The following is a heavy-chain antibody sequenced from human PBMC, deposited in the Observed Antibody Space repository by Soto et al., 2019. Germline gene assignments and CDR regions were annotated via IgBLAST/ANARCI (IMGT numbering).Heavy chain of an antibody. CDR1: GFSFSIFG. J-gene: IGHJ4*02. V-gene: IGHV3-33*01. CDR2: IWYDGSNK. D-gene: IGHD2-8*01. CDR3: ARDDKDEYGADRGGFGC. Sequence: QVHLVESGGGVVQPGTSLRLSCAASGFSFSIFGMHWVRQAPGKGLEWVAGIWYDGSNKYYADSVKGRFSISRDNSKNTLYLQKNSLRDEDTAVYYCARDDKDEYGADRGGFGCWGQGTLVTVSS.